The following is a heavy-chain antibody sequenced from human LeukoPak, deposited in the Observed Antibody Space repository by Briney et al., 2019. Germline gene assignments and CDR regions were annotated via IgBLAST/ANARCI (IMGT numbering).Heavy chain of an antibody. D-gene: IGHD5-18*01. Sequence: GGSLRLSCAASGFTFSSYGMRWVRQAPGKGLEWVSAISGSGGSTYYADSVKGRFTISRDNAKNSLYLQMNSLRAEDTAVYYCAGGYSYAIYYYYYMDVWGKGTTVTVSS. CDR1: GFTFSSYG. CDR3: AGGYSYAIYYYYYMDV. J-gene: IGHJ6*03. V-gene: IGHV3-23*01. CDR2: ISGSGGST.